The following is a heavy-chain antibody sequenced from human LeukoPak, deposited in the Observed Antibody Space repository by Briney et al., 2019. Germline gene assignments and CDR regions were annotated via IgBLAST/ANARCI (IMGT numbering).Heavy chain of an antibody. V-gene: IGHV4-31*03. CDR2: IYYSGST. CDR1: GGCISSGGYY. CDR3: ARETALSPFDY. Sequence: SQTLSLTCTVSGGCISSGGYYWSWIRQHPGEGLEWIGYIYYSGSTYYNPSLKSRVTISVDTSKNQFSLKLSSVTAADTAVYYCARETALSPFDYWGQGTLVTVSS. D-gene: IGHD2/OR15-2a*01. J-gene: IGHJ4*02.